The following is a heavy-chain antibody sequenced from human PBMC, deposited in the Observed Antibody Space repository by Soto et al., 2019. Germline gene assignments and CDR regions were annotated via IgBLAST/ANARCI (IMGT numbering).Heavy chain of an antibody. CDR1: GGSVSSGSYY. V-gene: IGHV4-61*01. Sequence: QVQLQESGPGLVKPSETLSLTCTVSGGSVSSGSYYWSWIRQPPGKGLEWIGYIYYSGSTNYNPSLKSRVPISVDTSKNQFSLKLSSVTAADTAVYYCARDGALGIQLWYYGMDVWGQGTTVTVSS. CDR2: IYYSGST. CDR3: ARDGALGIQLWYYGMDV. D-gene: IGHD5-18*01. J-gene: IGHJ6*02.